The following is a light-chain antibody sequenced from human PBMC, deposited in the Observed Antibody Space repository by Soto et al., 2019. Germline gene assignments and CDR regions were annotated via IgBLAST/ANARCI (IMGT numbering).Light chain of an antibody. V-gene: IGKV3-20*01. CDR3: QQYGSSFWT. CDR2: GAS. Sequence: EIVLTQSPGTLSLSPGERATLSCRASQSVSSSYLAWYQQKPGQAPRLLIYGASCRATGIPDRFSGSGSGTDFTLTISRLEPEDFAVYYCQQYGSSFWTFGQGTKV. J-gene: IGKJ1*01. CDR1: QSVSSSY.